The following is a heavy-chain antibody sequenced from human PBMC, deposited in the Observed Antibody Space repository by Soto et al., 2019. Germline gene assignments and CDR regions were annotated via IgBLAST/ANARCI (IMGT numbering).Heavy chain of an antibody. CDR3: AREDDYGDYKDAFDI. D-gene: IGHD4-17*01. J-gene: IGHJ3*02. Sequence: ASVKVSCKASGYGFTSYGSSWVRQAPGQGLEWMGWISAYNGNTNYAQKLQGRVTMTTDTSTSTAYMELRSLRSDDTAVYYCAREDDYGDYKDAFDIWGQGTMVTVSS. CDR1: GYGFTSYG. V-gene: IGHV1-18*01. CDR2: ISAYNGNT.